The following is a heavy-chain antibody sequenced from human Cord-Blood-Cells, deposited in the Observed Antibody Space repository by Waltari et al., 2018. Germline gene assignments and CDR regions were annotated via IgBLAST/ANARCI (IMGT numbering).Heavy chain of an antibody. CDR2: IYHSGST. Sequence: QVQLQESGPGLVKPSETLSLTCAVSGYSISSGYYWGWIRQPPGKGLEWIGSIYHSGSTYYNPSLKSRVTISVDTSKNQFSLKLSSVTAADTAVYYCARVNGRQQLVLNWFDPWGQGTLVTVSS. CDR1: GYSISSGYY. D-gene: IGHD6-13*01. J-gene: IGHJ5*02. CDR3: ARVNGRQQLVLNWFDP. V-gene: IGHV4-38-2*01.